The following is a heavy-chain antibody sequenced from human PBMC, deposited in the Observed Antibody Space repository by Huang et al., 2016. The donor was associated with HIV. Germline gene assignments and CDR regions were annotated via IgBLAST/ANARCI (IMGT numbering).Heavy chain of an antibody. V-gene: IGHV3-30*18. Sequence: QVQLVESGGGVVQPGRSLRLSCAASGFTFSNYGMHWVRQAPGKGLEWVALISYDGSNKYYVDSVKGRFTISRDKSKKTVYLQMNSLEAEDTAVFFCAKSPYDSSGYFHQEYFQHWGQGTLVTVSS. CDR3: AKSPYDSSGYFHQEYFQH. D-gene: IGHD3-22*01. J-gene: IGHJ1*01. CDR1: GFTFSNYG. CDR2: ISYDGSNK.